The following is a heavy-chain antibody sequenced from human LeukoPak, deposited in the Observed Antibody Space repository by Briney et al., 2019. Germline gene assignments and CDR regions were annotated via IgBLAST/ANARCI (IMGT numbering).Heavy chain of an antibody. D-gene: IGHD1-26*01. CDR2: IYSDGST. CDR3: TRETGATDY. Sequence: GGSLRLSCAVSGFTVSSSYMSWVRQAPEGKGLEWVSVIYSDGSTYYADSVKGRFTISRDNSKNMLYLQMNSLRAQDTGLYYCTRETGATDYWGQGTLVTVSS. J-gene: IGHJ4*02. V-gene: IGHV3-66*01. CDR1: GFTVSSSY.